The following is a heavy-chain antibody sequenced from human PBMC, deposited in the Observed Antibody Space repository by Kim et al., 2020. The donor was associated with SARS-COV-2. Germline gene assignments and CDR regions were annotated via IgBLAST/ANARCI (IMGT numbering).Heavy chain of an antibody. D-gene: IGHD6-19*01. V-gene: IGHV4-39*01. CDR3: ATSRAGSSGCYDY. J-gene: IGHJ4*02. Sequence: SETLSLSCTVSGGSISSSTYYWGWIRQPPGKVLEWIGCIYYSGSTSYNTSLKSRVTISVDTSNHQFSLKLSSVTAADTAVYYCATSRAGSSGCYDYWGQGTLVTVSS. CDR2: IYYSGST. CDR1: GGSISSSTYY.